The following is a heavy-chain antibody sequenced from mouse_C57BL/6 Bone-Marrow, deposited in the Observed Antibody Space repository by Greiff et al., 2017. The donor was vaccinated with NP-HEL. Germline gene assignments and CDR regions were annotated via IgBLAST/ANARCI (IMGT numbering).Heavy chain of an antibody. CDR2: IRHKANGYTT. D-gene: IGHD2-4*01. CDR3: ARSIYYEYADYPFYAMDY. V-gene: IGHV7-3*01. Sequence: EVQLMESGGGLVQPGGSLSLSCAASGFTFTDYYMSWVRQPPGKALEWLGFIRHKANGYTTEYSASVKGRFTIARDNSQSILYLQMNALRAEDSATYYCARSIYYEYADYPFYAMDYGGQGTSVTVTA. CDR1: GFTFTDYY. J-gene: IGHJ4*01.